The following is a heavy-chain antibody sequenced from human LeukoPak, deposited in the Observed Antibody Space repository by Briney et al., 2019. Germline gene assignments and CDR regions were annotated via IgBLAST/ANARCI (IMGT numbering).Heavy chain of an antibody. CDR3: ARHQKYLQRPFDK. D-gene: IGHD1-1*01. CDR1: GYSISSGYY. CDR2: IYHSGST. J-gene: IGHJ4*02. Sequence: SETLSLTCTVSGYSISSGYYWGWIRQPPGKGLEWIGSIYHSGSTYYNPSFKSRLTISVDTSKNQFSLKLSSVTAADTAVYYCARHQKYLQRPFDKWGQGTLVAVSS. V-gene: IGHV4-38-2*02.